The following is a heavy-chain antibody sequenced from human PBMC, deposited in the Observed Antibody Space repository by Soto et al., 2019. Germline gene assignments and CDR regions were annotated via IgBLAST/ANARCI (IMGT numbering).Heavy chain of an antibody. Sequence: SETLSLTGSVSGGSVSSGDFYWSWLRQPPGKGLEWIGFIHDSGSTFYNPSLRSRVTISLDTSVNQFSLKLTSVTAADTAVYYCARGLCSGGSCYSDYWGQGTLVTVSS. J-gene: IGHJ4*02. CDR2: IHDSGST. D-gene: IGHD2-15*01. CDR3: ARGLCSGGSCYSDY. V-gene: IGHV4-30-4*01. CDR1: GGSVSSGDFY.